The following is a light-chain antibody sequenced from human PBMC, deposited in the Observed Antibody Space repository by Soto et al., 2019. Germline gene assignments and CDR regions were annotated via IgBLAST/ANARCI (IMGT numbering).Light chain of an antibody. CDR2: EVS. CDR1: NSDIGGYNF. J-gene: IGLJ1*01. CDR3: SSHAGSNPYV. Sequence: QSVLTQPPSASGPLGQSVTISCTGTNSDIGGYNFVSWYQQYPGKAPKLMISEVSKRPSGVPDRFSGSKSGNTASLTVSGLQAEDEADYFCSSHAGSNPYVFGSGTKVTVL. V-gene: IGLV2-8*01.